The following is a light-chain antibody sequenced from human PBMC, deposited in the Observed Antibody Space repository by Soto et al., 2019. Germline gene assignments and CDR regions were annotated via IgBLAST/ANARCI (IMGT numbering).Light chain of an antibody. CDR1: SSNIGAGFD. Sequence: QSVLTQPPTASGTPGQRVTISCSGSSSNIGAGFDVHWYQQLPGAAPKLLIYASTNRPSGVPDRFSGSKSDTSASLAITGLQIDDEADYYCQSYDTGLTGHVLFGGGTQLTVL. CDR2: AST. CDR3: QSYDTGLTGHVL. J-gene: IGLJ2*01. V-gene: IGLV1-40*01.